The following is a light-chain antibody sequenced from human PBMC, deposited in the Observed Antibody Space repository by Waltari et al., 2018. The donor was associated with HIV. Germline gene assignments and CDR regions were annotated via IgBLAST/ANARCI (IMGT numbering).Light chain of an antibody. CDR3: AAWDVSVSGRGVI. Sequence: QSVLTQPPSASGAPGQSVTISCSGNASNIGRGYVYWFQQLPGTAPKLLMYRNNQRPSGVPDRFSASKSGTSASLAISGLRPDDEADYYCAAWDVSVSGRGVIFGGGTKLTVL. J-gene: IGLJ2*01. CDR2: RNN. V-gene: IGLV1-47*01. CDR1: ASNIGRGY.